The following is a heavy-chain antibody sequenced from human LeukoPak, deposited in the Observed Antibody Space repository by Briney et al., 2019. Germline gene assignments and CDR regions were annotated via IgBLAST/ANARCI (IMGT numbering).Heavy chain of an antibody. Sequence: GGALRLSCAASGFTFSSYGMSWVRQAPGKGLEWVANIKQDGREKYYVGSVKGRFTISRYNAKNSLYLQMNSLRAEDTAVYYCARDTGYGRSGSYSPAWFDPWGQGTLVTVSS. V-gene: IGHV3-7*01. J-gene: IGHJ5*02. CDR1: GFTFSSYG. CDR2: IKQDGREK. D-gene: IGHD3-10*01. CDR3: ARDTGYGRSGSYSPAWFDP.